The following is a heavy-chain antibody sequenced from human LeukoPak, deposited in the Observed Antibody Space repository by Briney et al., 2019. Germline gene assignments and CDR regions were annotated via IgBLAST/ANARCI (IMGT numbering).Heavy chain of an antibody. V-gene: IGHV5-51*01. CDR1: GYRFSTHW. CDR3: ARTQTGTWGFDY. Sequence: GESLKISCKGSGYRFSTHWIAWVRQMPGRGLEWMGSIYPGDSDTRYSASFQCQVTISADKSISTAYLQWSSLKASDTAMYYCARTQTGTWGFDYWGQGTLVTVSS. D-gene: IGHD1-1*01. CDR2: IYPGDSDT. J-gene: IGHJ4*02.